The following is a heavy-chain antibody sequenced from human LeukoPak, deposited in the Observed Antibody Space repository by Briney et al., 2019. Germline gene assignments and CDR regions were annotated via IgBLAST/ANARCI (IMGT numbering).Heavy chain of an antibody. V-gene: IGHV3-30*18. D-gene: IGHD2/OR15-2a*01. CDR3: AKAAVYSNRWTPFDD. Sequence: GGSLRLSCAASGFTFSIYGMHWVRRAPGKGLKWVALLAGDGVNIFYADSVKGRFTISRDNSKNTLYLQMNSLRPEDTAVYYCAKAAVYSNRWTPFDDWGQGTLVTVSS. CDR2: LAGDGVNI. CDR1: GFTFSIYG. J-gene: IGHJ4*02.